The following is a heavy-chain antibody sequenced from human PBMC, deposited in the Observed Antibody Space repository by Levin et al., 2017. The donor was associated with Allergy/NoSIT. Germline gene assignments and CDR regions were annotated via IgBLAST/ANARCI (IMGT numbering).Heavy chain of an antibody. CDR1: GYTFTGYY. Sequence: ASVKVSCKASGYTFTGYYMHWVRQAPGQGLEWMGWINPNSGVTNYAQKFQGRVTITRDTSINTAYMELSRLRSDDPAVYYCARGSSPSDSGSFGLDYFNYWGQGTLVTVSS. CDR2: INPNSGVT. D-gene: IGHD3-10*01. CDR3: ARGSSPSDSGSFGLDYFNY. V-gene: IGHV1-2*02. J-gene: IGHJ4*02.